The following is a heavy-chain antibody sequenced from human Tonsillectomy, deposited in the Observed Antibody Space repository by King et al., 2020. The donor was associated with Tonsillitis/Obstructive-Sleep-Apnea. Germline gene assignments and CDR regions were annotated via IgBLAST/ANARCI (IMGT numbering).Heavy chain of an antibody. CDR1: GFTFSSYS. CDR2: ISSSSSYI. Sequence: VQLVESGGGLVKPGGSLRLSCAASGFTFSSYSMNWVRQAPGKGLEWVSSISSSSSYIYYADSVKGRFTIPRDNAKNSLYLQMNSLRAEDTAVYYCARDLITGTTSLDYWGQGTLVTVSS. V-gene: IGHV3-21*01. D-gene: IGHD1-7*01. J-gene: IGHJ4*02. CDR3: ARDLITGTTSLDY.